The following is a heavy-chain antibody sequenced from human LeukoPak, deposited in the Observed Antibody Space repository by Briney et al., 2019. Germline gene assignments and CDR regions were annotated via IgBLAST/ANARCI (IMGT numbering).Heavy chain of an antibody. CDR2: ISYEGGTQ. D-gene: IGHD6-13*01. V-gene: IGHV3-30*18. Sequence: GMSLRLSCAASGVTLSPYGMHWVRQAPGKGLEWVAVISYEGGTQHYADSVKGRFIISRDNPRNTLYLQMNILRTEDTAVYYCAKEGTPQVSTWYALWGQGTQVIVSS. CDR1: GVTLSPYG. CDR3: AKEGTPQVSTWYAL. J-gene: IGHJ4*02.